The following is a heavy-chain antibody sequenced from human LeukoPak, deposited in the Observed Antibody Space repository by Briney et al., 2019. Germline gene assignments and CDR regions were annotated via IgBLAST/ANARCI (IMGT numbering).Heavy chain of an antibody. CDR3: ARGDFWSGYLDY. CDR1: GGSISSGGYY. Sequence: PSETLSLTCTVSGGSISSGGYYWSWIRQHPGKGLEWIGYIYYSGNTHYNPSLKSRVTISVDTSKNQFSLKLSSVTAADTAVYYCARGDFWSGYLDYWGQGTLVTVSS. J-gene: IGHJ4*02. V-gene: IGHV4-31*03. CDR2: IYYSGNT. D-gene: IGHD3-3*01.